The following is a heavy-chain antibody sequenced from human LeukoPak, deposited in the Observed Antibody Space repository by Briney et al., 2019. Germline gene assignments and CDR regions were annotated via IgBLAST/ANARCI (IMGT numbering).Heavy chain of an antibody. CDR1: GFTFSAYA. V-gene: IGHV3-64*01. CDR3: ARDASDIVVVPAAVGPIDL. J-gene: IGHJ5*02. D-gene: IGHD2-2*01. CDR2: ISGNGVST. Sequence: PGGSLRLSCVASGFTFSAYAMYWVRRTPGKGLEYVSAISGNGVSTHYATSVKGRFTISRDNSKNTLYLQVGSLRDEDMAVYYCARDASDIVVVPAAVGPIDLWGQGTLVTVSS.